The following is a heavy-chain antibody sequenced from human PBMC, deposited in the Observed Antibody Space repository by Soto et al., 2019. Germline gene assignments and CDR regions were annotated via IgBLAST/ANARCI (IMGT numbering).Heavy chain of an antibody. J-gene: IGHJ4*02. V-gene: IGHV3-7*05. CDR1: GLTFSTYW. CDR2: IKQDGSEK. D-gene: IGHD6-19*01. Sequence: EVHLVESGGGLVQPGGSLRLSCAASGLTFSTYWMNWVRQAPGKGLEWVANIKQDGSEKNYVDSVKGRFTISRDNAKNSLLLQMNTLRAEDTAVYYCSCGTGWTVQYWGQGTLVTVSS. CDR3: SCGTGWTVQY.